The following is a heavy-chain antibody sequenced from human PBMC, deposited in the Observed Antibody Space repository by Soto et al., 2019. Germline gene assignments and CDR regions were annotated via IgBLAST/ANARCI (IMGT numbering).Heavy chain of an antibody. Sequence: PSETLSLTCAVSGGSISSSNWWSWVRQPPGKGLEWIGEIYHSGSTNYNPSLKSRVTISVDKSKNQFSLKLSSVTAADTAVYYCARGKDIVLVPAAWGFDPWGQGTLVTVSS. CDR2: IYHSGST. CDR3: ARGKDIVLVPAAWGFDP. J-gene: IGHJ5*02. CDR1: GGSISSSNW. D-gene: IGHD2-2*01. V-gene: IGHV4-4*02.